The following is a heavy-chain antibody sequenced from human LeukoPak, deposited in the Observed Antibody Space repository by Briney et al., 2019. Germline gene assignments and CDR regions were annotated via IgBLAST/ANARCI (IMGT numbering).Heavy chain of an antibody. D-gene: IGHD6-13*01. J-gene: IGHJ3*02. Sequence: SGGSLRLSCAASGFTFSSYAMSWVRQAPGKGLEWVSAISGSGGSTYYADSVKGRFTISRDNSKNTLYLQMNSLRAEDTAVYYCAKDGPYSSSCPDAFDIWGQGTMVTVSS. CDR1: GFTFSSYA. CDR3: AKDGPYSSSCPDAFDI. V-gene: IGHV3-23*01. CDR2: ISGSGGST.